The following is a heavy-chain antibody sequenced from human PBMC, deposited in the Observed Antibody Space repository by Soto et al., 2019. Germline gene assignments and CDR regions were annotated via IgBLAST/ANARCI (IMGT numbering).Heavy chain of an antibody. CDR2: INHSGST. V-gene: IGHV4-34*01. CDR1: GVSFSGYY. J-gene: IGHJ5*02. D-gene: IGHD2-2*01. Sequence: SETLSLNCAVYGVSFSGYYWIWIRQPPGKGLEWIGEINHSGSTNYNPSLKSRVTISVDTSKNQFSLKLSSVTAADTAVYYCARGDLPAAMVGWFDPWGQGTLVTVSS. CDR3: ARGDLPAAMVGWFDP.